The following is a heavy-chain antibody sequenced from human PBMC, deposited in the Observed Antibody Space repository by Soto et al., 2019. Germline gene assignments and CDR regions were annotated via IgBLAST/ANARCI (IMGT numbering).Heavy chain of an antibody. CDR3: ARATSSWFDP. D-gene: IGHD2-15*01. V-gene: IGHV6-1*01. Sequence: SQTLSLTCAISGDSVSSNSATWNWIRQSPSSGLEWLGRTYYRSKGYNECAVSVKSRITINPDTSKNQFSLQLNSVTPEYTAVYYCARATSSWFDPWGQATLVPVSS. CDR2: TYYRSKGYN. CDR1: GDSVSSNSAT. J-gene: IGHJ5*02.